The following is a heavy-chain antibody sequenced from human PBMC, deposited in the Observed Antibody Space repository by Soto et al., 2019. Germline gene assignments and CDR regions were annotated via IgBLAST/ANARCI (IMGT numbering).Heavy chain of an antibody. CDR2: ISTYTGKT. CDR1: GYTFHIYG. Sequence: QVQLVQSGAEVKKPGASVKVSCKTSGYTFHIYGITWVRQAPGRGLEWMGWISTYTGKTDYAQSLHGRVTMTTDTSTGTAYLEVRSLRSDDTAVYFCARDVYSGSGDAFDLWGQGTMFTVSS. J-gene: IGHJ3*01. CDR3: ARDVYSGSGDAFDL. V-gene: IGHV1-18*01. D-gene: IGHD6-6*01.